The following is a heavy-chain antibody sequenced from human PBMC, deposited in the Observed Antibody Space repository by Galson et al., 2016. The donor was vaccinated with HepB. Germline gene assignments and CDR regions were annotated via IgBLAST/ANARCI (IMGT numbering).Heavy chain of an antibody. J-gene: IGHJ4*02. CDR2: IPYRGST. V-gene: IGHV4-39*01. Sequence: LTCTVSGGSISANTYYWGWIRQSPGKGLEWIGSIPYRGSTYYSPSLRSRVTISVDTPKTQFSPNLTSVTAADPALDYCARQESVDTAMAYFGYWGQGTLVTGSS. CDR1: GGSISANTYY. D-gene: IGHD5-18*01. CDR3: ARQESVDTAMAYFGY.